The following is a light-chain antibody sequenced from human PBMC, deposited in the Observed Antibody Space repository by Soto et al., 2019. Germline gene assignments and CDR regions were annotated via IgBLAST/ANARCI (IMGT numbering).Light chain of an antibody. CDR2: GAS. CDR3: HHYET. CDR1: QSVSRSY. J-gene: IGKJ1*01. Sequence: EIVWTQSPSTLSLSPGDRATLSCRASQSVSRSYLGWYQQKPGQAPRLLMYGASIRAAGVPDRFSGSGSGTEFTLTISRLEPEDFTVYYCHHYETFGQGTKVDIK. V-gene: IGKV3-20*01.